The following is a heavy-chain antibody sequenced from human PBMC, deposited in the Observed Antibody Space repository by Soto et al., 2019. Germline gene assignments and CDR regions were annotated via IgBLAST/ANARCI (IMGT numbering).Heavy chain of an antibody. J-gene: IGHJ4*02. CDR3: ARGNYYYGSGSYFDY. Sequence: QVQLQQWGAGLLKPSETLSLTCAVYGGSFSGYYWSWIRQPPGKGLEWIGEINHSGSTNYNPSLKSRVTISVDTSKNQFSLKLSSVTAADTAVYYCARGNYYYGSGSYFDYWGQGTLVTVSS. CDR2: INHSGST. D-gene: IGHD3-10*01. V-gene: IGHV4-34*01. CDR1: GGSFSGYY.